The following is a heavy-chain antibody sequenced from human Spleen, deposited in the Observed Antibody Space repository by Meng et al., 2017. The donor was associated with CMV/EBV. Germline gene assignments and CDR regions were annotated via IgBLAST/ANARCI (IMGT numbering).Heavy chain of an antibody. CDR3: ARSGDKYQMVPGVYYYYYGMDV. V-gene: IGHV3-23*03. J-gene: IGHJ6*02. D-gene: IGHD2-2*01. CDR1: GFPFSNYA. CDR2: IYSGTDNT. Sequence: GESLKISCAASGFPFSNYAMNWVRQAPGKGLEWVSIIYSGTDNTYYADSVKGRFTISRDNSKNTLYLQMSSLRAEDTAVYYCARSGDKYQMVPGVYYYYYGMDVWGQGTTVTVSS.